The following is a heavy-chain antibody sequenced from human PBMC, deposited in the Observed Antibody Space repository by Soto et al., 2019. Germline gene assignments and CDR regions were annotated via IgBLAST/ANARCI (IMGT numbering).Heavy chain of an antibody. J-gene: IGHJ5*02. D-gene: IGHD6-19*01. CDR1: GGSFSGYY. CDR3: ARCPWSSSSGWYGRLDP. V-gene: IGHV4-34*01. CDR2: INHSGST. Sequence: PAETLSLTCFVYGGSFSGYYWSWIRQPPGKGLEWIGEINHSGSTNYNPSLKSRVTISVDTSKNQFSLKLSYVTAADTAVYYCARCPWSSSSGWYGRLDPRGQGTL.